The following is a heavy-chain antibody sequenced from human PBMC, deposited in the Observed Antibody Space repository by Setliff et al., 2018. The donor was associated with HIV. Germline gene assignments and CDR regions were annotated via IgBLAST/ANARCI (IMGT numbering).Heavy chain of an antibody. J-gene: IGHJ4*02. CDR3: ARGRGSSSSWPIDY. CDR2: IDSSGTT. V-gene: IGHV4-31*03. CDR1: GGSISSGGFY. D-gene: IGHD6-13*01. Sequence: SETLSLTCTVTGGSISSGGFYWTWIRQHPGKGLEWIGRIDSSGTTDYKPSLKGRVTISIDTSKNQFSLKLSSVTAADTAVYFCARGRGSSSSWPIDYWGQGTLVTVSS.